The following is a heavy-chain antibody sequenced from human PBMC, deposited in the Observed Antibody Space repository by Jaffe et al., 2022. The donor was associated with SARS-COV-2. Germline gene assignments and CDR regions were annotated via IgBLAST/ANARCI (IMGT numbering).Heavy chain of an antibody. CDR2: ISYDGSNK. J-gene: IGHJ6*02. CDR3: AKQLGYCSGGSCYYYYGMDV. Sequence: QVQLVESGGGVVQPGRSLRLSCAASGFTFSSYGMHWVRQAPGKGLEWVAVISYDGSNKYYADSVKGRFTISRDNSKNTLYLQMNSLRAEDTAVYYCAKQLGYCSGGSCYYYYGMDVWGQGTTVTVSS. V-gene: IGHV3-30*18. D-gene: IGHD2-15*01. CDR1: GFTFSSYG.